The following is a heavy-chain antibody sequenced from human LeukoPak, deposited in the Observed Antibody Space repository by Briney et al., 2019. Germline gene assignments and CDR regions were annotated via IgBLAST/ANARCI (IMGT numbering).Heavy chain of an antibody. J-gene: IGHJ5*02. Sequence: RASETLPLTCAVYGGSFSGYYWSWIRQPPGKGLEWIGEINHSGSTNYNPSLKSRVTISVDTSKNQFSLKLSSVTAADTAVYYCARCSFVVVPAAGWFDPWGQGTLVTVSS. CDR1: GGSFSGYY. V-gene: IGHV4-34*01. CDR2: INHSGST. CDR3: ARCSFVVVPAAGWFDP. D-gene: IGHD2-2*01.